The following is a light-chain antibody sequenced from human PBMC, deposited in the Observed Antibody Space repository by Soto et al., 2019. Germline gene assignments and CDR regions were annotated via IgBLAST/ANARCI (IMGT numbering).Light chain of an antibody. CDR1: SSNIGAGYD. J-gene: IGLJ3*02. V-gene: IGLV1-40*01. CDR3: QPYDSSLSGWV. Sequence: QSVLTQPPSVSGAPGQRVTISCTGSSSNIGAGYDVHWYQQLPGTAPKLLIYDNNNRPSGVPDRFSGSKSGTSASLAITGLQAEDEADYYCQPYDSSLSGWVFGGGTKVTVL. CDR2: DNN.